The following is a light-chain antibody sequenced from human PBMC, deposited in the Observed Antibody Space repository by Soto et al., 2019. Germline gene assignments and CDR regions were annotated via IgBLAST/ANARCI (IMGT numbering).Light chain of an antibody. J-gene: IGLJ1*01. CDR3: SSYTSSSTRV. CDR2: DVN. V-gene: IGLV2-14*01. Sequence: QSVLTQPASVSGSPGQPITISCTGTSSDVGGYNYVSWYQQNPGKAPKLMIYDVNNRPSGVSYRFSGSKSGNTASLTISGLQAEDEADYYCSSYTSSSTRVFGTGTKLTVL. CDR1: SSDVGGYNY.